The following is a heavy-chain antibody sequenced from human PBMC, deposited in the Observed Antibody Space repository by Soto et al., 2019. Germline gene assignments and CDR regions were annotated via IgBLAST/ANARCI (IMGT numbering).Heavy chain of an antibody. CDR3: ARPSGGFPDY. D-gene: IGHD6-25*01. CDR1: GDSISSSSYY. J-gene: IGHJ4*02. V-gene: IGHV4-39*01. CDR2: ISNSGST. Sequence: QLQLQESGPGLVKPSETLSLTCTVSGDSISSSSYYWGWIRQPPGKGPEWIGSISNSGSTYYNPSLKSRVTISVDTSKNQFSLKLSSVTAADTAVYYCARPSGGFPDYWGQGTLVTVSS.